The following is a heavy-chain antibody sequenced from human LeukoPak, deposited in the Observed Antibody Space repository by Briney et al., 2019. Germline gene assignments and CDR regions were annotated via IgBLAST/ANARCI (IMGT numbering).Heavy chain of an antibody. D-gene: IGHD2-2*01. CDR2: ISAYNGNT. CDR1: GYAFTSYG. V-gene: IGHV1-18*01. J-gene: IGHJ4*02. CDR3: ARVSCSSTSCYWVSYYFDY. Sequence: GASVKVSCKASGYAFTSYGISWVRQAPGQGLEWMGWISAYNGNTNYAQKLQGRVTMTTDTSTSTAYMELRSLRSDDTAVYYCARVSCSSTSCYWVSYYFDYWGQGTLVTVSS.